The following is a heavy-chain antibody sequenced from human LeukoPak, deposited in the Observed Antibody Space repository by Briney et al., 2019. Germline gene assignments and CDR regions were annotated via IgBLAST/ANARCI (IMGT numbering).Heavy chain of an antibody. Sequence: GGSLRLSCAASGFTFSSYWMHWVRQAPGKGLVWVSRISSDGSSTDYADSVKGRFTISRDHAKNTLYLQINSLRVEDAAVYYCARGRAAAGTVIHDWGQGTLVTVSS. J-gene: IGHJ4*02. CDR3: ARGRAAAGTVIHD. CDR1: GFTFSSYW. D-gene: IGHD6-13*01. V-gene: IGHV3-74*01. CDR2: ISSDGSST.